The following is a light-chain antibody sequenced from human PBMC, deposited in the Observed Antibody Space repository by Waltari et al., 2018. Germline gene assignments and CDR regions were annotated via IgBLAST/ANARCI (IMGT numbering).Light chain of an antibody. V-gene: IGKV1-39*01. CDR1: QSVNDF. CDR3: QQGYRTWT. Sequence: IQLTQSPTSIYASVGDSVTITCRAQQSVNDFLNWYQHKPGQAPTLLIFAASTLQSGVPNRFGGSGSGTDFALTINGLQPDDFATYYCQQGYRTWTFGLGTTVAI. J-gene: IGKJ1*01. CDR2: AAS.